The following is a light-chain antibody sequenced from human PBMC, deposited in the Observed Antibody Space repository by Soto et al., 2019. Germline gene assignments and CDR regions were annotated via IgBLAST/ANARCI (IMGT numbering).Light chain of an antibody. CDR1: SSDVGRYNL. CDR2: EVS. J-gene: IGLJ1*01. V-gene: IGLV2-23*02. Sequence: QSALAQPASVSGSPGQSLSISCTGASSDVGRYNLVSWCQQHPGKAPKLIISEVSKRPSGVSHRFSGSSSGNTASLTISGLLAEDEADYYCCSYAGSDYVFGTGTKVTVL. CDR3: CSYAGSDYV.